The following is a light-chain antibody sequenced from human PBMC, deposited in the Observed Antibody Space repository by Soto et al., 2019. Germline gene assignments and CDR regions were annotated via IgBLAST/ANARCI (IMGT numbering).Light chain of an antibody. CDR2: EGS. V-gene: IGLV2-23*03. CDR1: SSDVGNYDL. CDR3: CSYASTNTFV. J-gene: IGLJ1*01. Sequence: QSALTHPASVSGSPGQSITISCTGTSSDVGNYDLVSWYQQHPGKVPKLIVYEGSKRPSGVSSRFSGSNSGNTASLTISGLQVEDEADYYCCSYASTNTFVFGTGTKVTVL.